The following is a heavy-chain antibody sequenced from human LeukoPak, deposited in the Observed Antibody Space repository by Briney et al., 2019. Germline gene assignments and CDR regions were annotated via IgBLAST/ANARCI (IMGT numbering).Heavy chain of an antibody. CDR1: GFTFSSYA. CDR3: AKSWASSSWTPTHYFDY. V-gene: IGHV3-64*01. CDR2: ISSNGGST. J-gene: IGHJ4*02. Sequence: GGSLRLSCAASGFTFSSYAMHWVRQAPGKGLEYVSAISSNGGSTYYANSVKGRFTISRDNSKNTLYLQMNSLRAEDTAVYYCAKSWASSSWTPTHYFDYWGQGTLVTVSS. D-gene: IGHD6-13*01.